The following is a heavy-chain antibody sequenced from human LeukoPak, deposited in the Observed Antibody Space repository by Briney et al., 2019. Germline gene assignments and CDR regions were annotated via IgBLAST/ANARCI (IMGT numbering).Heavy chain of an antibody. CDR1: GFTFSSYE. D-gene: IGHD3-22*01. CDR3: ARGGWDYYDSSGSSFQH. V-gene: IGHV3-48*03. J-gene: IGHJ1*01. CDR2: ISSSGSTI. Sequence: PGGSLRLSCAASGFTFSSYEMNWVRQAPGKGLEWVSYISSSGSTIYYADSVKGRITISRDNAKNSLYLQMNSLRAEDTAVYYCARGGWDYYDSSGSSFQHWGQGTLVTVSS.